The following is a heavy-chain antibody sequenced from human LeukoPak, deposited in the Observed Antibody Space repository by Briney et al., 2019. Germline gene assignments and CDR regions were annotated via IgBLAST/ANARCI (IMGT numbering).Heavy chain of an antibody. Sequence: GGSLRLSCAASGFTFVSYWMSWVRQAPGKGLEWVAYIKQDGSRKSYVDSVKGRFTISRDNAKNSLYLQMNSLRAEDTAVYYCARGTNNDYWGQGTLVTVSS. J-gene: IGHJ4*02. V-gene: IGHV3-7*01. CDR1: GFTFVSYW. CDR2: IKQDGSRK. CDR3: ARGTNNDY.